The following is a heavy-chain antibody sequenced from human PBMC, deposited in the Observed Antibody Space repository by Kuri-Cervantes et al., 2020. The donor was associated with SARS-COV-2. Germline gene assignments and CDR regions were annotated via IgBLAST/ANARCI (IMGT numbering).Heavy chain of an antibody. CDR1: GFTFSSYW. CDR2: IKQDGSEK. CDR3: AREGYYDSSAKAGFDY. Sequence: GGSLRLSCAASGFTFSSYWMSWVRQAPGKGLEWVANIKQDGSEKYYVDSVKGRFTISRDNAKNSLYLQMNSLRAEDAAVYYCAREGYYDSSAKAGFDYWGQGTLVTVSS. J-gene: IGHJ4*02. V-gene: IGHV3-7*01. D-gene: IGHD3-22*01.